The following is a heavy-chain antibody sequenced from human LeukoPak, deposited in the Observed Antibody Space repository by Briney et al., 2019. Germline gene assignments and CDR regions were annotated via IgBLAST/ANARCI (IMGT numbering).Heavy chain of an antibody. CDR1: LSTLSEDD. CDR3: AKDRTKPEY. Sequence: GGSLRLSPAAPLSTLSEDDLSWVRHAPGEGLEWVSAISGSGGSTYYADSVKCRFTISRDDSKHTLYLQMNSLRAEDTAVYYCAKDRTKPEYWGQGTLVTVSS. V-gene: IGHV3-23*01. J-gene: IGHJ4*02. CDR2: ISGSGGST. D-gene: IGHD1-1*01.